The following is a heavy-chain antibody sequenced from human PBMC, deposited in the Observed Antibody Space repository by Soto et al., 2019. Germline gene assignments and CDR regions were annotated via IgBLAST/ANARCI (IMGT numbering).Heavy chain of an antibody. J-gene: IGHJ4*02. CDR3: ARVSSSWSTFDY. CDR2: ISSSCSYT. CDR1: GFTSSDYS. Sequence: GGSLRLSYAASGFTSSDYSMRWIRQATGKGLGRVSYISSSCSYTNYANSVKGRFTISRDNAKNSLYLQMKCLRAEDTAVYYCARVSSSWSTFDYWVQGTLVTVSS. V-gene: IGHV3-11*06. D-gene: IGHD6-13*01.